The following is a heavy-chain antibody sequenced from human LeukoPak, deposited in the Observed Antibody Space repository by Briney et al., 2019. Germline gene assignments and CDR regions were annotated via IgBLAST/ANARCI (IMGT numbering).Heavy chain of an antibody. V-gene: IGHV3-23*01. CDR2: ISGSGGST. CDR3: AKERLWESPTYYFDY. CDR1: GFTFSSYA. D-gene: IGHD2/OR15-2a*01. Sequence: GSLRLSCAASGFTFSSYAMSWVRQAPGKGLEWVSAISGSGGSTYYADFVKGQFTISRDNSKNTLYLQMNSLRAEDTAVYYCAKERLWESPTYYFDYWGQGTLVTVSS. J-gene: IGHJ4*02.